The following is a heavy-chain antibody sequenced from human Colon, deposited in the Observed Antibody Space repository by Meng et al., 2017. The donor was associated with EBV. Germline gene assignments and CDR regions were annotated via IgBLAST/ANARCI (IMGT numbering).Heavy chain of an antibody. CDR2: IYYSGST. Sequence: QVTLQESGPGLVKPSQTLSLTCTVSGGSISSGGYYWSWIRQHPGKGLEWIGYIYYSGSTYYNPPLKSRVTISIDTSKNQFSLKLSSVTAADTAVYYCARGPSRWLQFSFDYWGQGTLVTVSS. J-gene: IGHJ4*02. CDR1: GGSISSGGYY. V-gene: IGHV4-31*03. CDR3: ARGPSRWLQFSFDY. D-gene: IGHD5-24*01.